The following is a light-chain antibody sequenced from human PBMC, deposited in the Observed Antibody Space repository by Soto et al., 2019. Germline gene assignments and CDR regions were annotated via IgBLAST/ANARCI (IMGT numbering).Light chain of an antibody. CDR1: SSNIGAGYD. Sequence: QSVLTQPPSGSGAPGQRVTISCTGSSSNIGAGYDVHWYQQLPGTAPKLLIYGNSNRPSGVPDRFSGSKSGTSASLAITGLQAEDEAYYYCQSYDSSLSGSGVVFGGGTKLTVL. V-gene: IGLV1-40*01. CDR2: GNS. J-gene: IGLJ2*01. CDR3: QSYDSSLSGSGVV.